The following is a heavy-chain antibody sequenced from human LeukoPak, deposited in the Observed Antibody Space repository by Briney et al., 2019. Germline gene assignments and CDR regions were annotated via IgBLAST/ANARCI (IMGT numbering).Heavy chain of an antibody. CDR3: ASPPSYYDSSGYSQV. D-gene: IGHD3-22*01. Sequence: PGGSLRLSCAASGLTFRNYAMSWVRQAPGKGLEWVSVICANDGNTYYADAVKGRFTISRDNSKNTLYLQMNSLRAEDTAVYYCASPPSYYDSSGYSQVWGQGTLVTVSS. V-gene: IGHV3-23*01. CDR2: ICANDGNT. J-gene: IGHJ4*02. CDR1: GLTFRNYA.